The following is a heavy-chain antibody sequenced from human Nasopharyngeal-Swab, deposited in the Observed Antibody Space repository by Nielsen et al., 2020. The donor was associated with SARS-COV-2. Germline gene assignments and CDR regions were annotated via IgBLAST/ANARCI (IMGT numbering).Heavy chain of an antibody. V-gene: IGHV4-34*01. CDR3: ASVGSSSWYQLWFDP. Sequence: PGKELEWIGEINHSGSTNYNPSLKSRVTISVDTSKNQFSLKLSSVTAADTAVYYCASVGSSSWYQLWFDPWGQGTLVTVSS. D-gene: IGHD6-13*01. J-gene: IGHJ5*02. CDR2: INHSGST.